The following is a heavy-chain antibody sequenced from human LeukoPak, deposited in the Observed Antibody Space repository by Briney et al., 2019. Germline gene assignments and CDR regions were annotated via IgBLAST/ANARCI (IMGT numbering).Heavy chain of an antibody. D-gene: IGHD3-3*01. CDR2: ISGSGGST. CDR1: GFTFSSYG. Sequence: GGSLRLSCAASGFTFSSYGMSWVRQAPGKGLEWVSAISGSGGSTYYADSVKGRFTISRDNSKNTLYLQMNSLRAEDTAVYYCAKDTSYYDFWSGYSYYFDYWGQGTLVTVSS. CDR3: AKDTSYYDFWSGYSYYFDY. J-gene: IGHJ4*02. V-gene: IGHV3-23*01.